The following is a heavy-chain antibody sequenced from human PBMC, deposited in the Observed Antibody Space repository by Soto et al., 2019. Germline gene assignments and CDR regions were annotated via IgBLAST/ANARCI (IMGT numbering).Heavy chain of an antibody. V-gene: IGHV1-18*04. CDR1: GYTFNHYG. D-gene: IGHD2-15*01. Sequence: QIQLVQSGAEMKKPRASVKVSCKPSGYTFNHYGVSWLRRAPGQGLKWMGWISANNGNTDYAHEFKGRVALTTDTYTSTAYMELRGPSPDDTAVYYCARDVPGSGVPFWDYWGQGTLVTGSS. CDR3: ARDVPGSGVPFWDY. J-gene: IGHJ4*02. CDR2: ISANNGNT.